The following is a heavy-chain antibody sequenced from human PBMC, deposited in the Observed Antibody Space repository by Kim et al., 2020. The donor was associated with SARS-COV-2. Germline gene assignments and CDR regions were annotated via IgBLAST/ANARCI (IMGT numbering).Heavy chain of an antibody. J-gene: IGHJ4*01. V-gene: IGHV3-23*01. D-gene: IGHD1-26*01. CDR2: VSAAGLRT. CDR3: AKGQSGTRQERYSDY. Sequence: GGSLRLSCAASGYTFSSYAMTWVRQAPGKGLEWVAAVSAAGLRTYYADSLKGRFTISRDNSKNTVNLQMNSLRPEDSAGYYCAKGQSGTRQERYSDYLG. CDR1: GYTFSSYA.